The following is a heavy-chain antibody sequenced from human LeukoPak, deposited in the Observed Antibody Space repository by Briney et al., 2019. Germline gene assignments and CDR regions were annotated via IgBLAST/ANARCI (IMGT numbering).Heavy chain of an antibody. V-gene: IGHV3-20*04. CDR3: AREEGPYFDC. J-gene: IGHJ4*02. Sequence: GGSLRLSCAASGFTFHDHGMSWVRQVPGKGLEWVSALNWNGDNTGYADSVKGRFTISRDKAKKSLYLQMNSRTAEDTAYYYCAREEGPYFDCWGQGTLVTVSS. CDR1: GFTFHDHG. CDR2: LNWNGDNT.